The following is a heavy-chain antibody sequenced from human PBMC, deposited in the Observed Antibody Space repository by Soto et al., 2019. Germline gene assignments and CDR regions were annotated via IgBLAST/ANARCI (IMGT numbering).Heavy chain of an antibody. V-gene: IGHV1-18*01. CDR3: ARGGRGRTVPTLSFDP. Sequence: ASVKVSCKASGYTLTSYGISWVRQAPGQGLEWMGWISAYNGNTNYAQKLQGRVTMTTDTSTSTAYMELRSLRSDDTAVYYCARGGRGRTVPTLSFDPSGQGTLVTVSS. J-gene: IGHJ5*02. CDR1: GYTLTSYG. D-gene: IGHD4-17*01. CDR2: ISAYNGNT.